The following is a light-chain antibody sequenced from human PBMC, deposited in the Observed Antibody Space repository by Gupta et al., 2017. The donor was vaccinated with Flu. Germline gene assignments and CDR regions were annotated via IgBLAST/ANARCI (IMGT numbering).Light chain of an antibody. Sequence: DIQMTQSPSSLSASVGDRVTIICRASQGIRNYLAWYQQKPGKVPKLLIYGAYTLQSGVPSRFSGSSSGTDFTLTISRLQPEDVATYYCQKDTSAPYTFGRGTKLEIK. V-gene: IGKV1-27*01. J-gene: IGKJ4*01. CDR3: QKDTSAPYT. CDR1: QGIRNY. CDR2: GAY.